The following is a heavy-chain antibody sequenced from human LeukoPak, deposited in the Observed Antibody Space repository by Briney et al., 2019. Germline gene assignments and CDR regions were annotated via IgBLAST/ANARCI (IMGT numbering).Heavy chain of an antibody. CDR3: VRANGYCSGGSCPGY. J-gene: IGHJ4*02. Sequence: GGSLGLSCAASGFTVSSNYMSWVRQAPGKGLEWVSVIYSGGFTYYADSVKGRFTISRDNSKNTLYLQMNSLRAEDTAVYYCVRANGYCSGGSCPGYWGQGTLVTVSS. D-gene: IGHD2-15*01. CDR2: IYSGGFT. V-gene: IGHV3-66*01. CDR1: GFTVSSNY.